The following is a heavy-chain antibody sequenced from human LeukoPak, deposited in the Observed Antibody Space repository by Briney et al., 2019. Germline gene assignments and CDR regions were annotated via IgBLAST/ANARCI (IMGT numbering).Heavy chain of an antibody. D-gene: IGHD2-8*01. J-gene: IGHJ3*02. Sequence: SQTLSLTYAISGDRVSSYSAAWSWIRQSPSRGLEWLGRTYYRSKWYNDYAVSVKSRITINPDTSKNQFSLQLTSVTPEDTAVYYCASSGVHDAFDIWGQGTMVTVSS. CDR2: TYYRSKWYN. CDR1: GDRVSSYSAA. CDR3: ASSGVHDAFDI. V-gene: IGHV6-1*01.